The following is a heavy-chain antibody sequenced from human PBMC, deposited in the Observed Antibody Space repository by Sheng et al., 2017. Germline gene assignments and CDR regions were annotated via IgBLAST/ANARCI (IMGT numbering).Heavy chain of an antibody. CDR3: ARVPLYCGGDCYSGYYYYMDV. V-gene: IGHV4-4*07. Sequence: QVQLQESGPGLVKPSETLSLTCTVSGGSISSYYWSWIRQPAGKGLEWIGRIYTSGSTNYNPSLKSRVTMSVDTSKNQFSLKLSSVTAADTAVYYCARVPLYCGGDCYSGYYYYMDVWGKGTTVTVSS. CDR2: IYTSGST. J-gene: IGHJ6*03. CDR1: GGSISSYY. D-gene: IGHD2-21*01.